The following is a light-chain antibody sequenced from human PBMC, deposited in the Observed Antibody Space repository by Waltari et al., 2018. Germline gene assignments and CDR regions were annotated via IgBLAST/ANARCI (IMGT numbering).Light chain of an antibody. Sequence: QSLLTQPPSASGTPGTRVPMPCPGSSSNIGSLFVYWSQQLPGTPPKLLIDGNNHRPSGVPDRFSGSKAGTAGSLAISGLRSEDEADYYCAAWDDRLRGVVFGGGTKLTV. CDR1: SSNIGSLF. CDR3: AAWDDRLRGVV. J-gene: IGLJ2*01. CDR2: GNN. V-gene: IGLV1-47*01.